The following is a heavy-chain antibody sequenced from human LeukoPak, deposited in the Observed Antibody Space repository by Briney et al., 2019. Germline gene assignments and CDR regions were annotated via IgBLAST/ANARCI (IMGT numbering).Heavy chain of an antibody. CDR1: GYTFTSYG. Sequence: ASVKASCKASGYTFTSYGISWVRQAPGQGLEWMGWISAYNGNTNYVQKLQGRVTMTTDTSTSTAYMELGSLRSDDTAVYYCARDLDQYSGRFGGFGHDFWGQGTLVTVSS. CDR2: ISAYNGNT. J-gene: IGHJ4*02. V-gene: IGHV1-18*01. D-gene: IGHD1-26*01. CDR3: ARDLDQYSGRFGGFGHDF.